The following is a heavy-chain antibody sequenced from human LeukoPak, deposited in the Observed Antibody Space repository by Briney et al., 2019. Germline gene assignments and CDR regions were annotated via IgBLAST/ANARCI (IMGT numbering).Heavy chain of an antibody. J-gene: IGHJ4*02. D-gene: IGHD2-2*01. Sequence: SETLSLTCAVYGGSFSGYYWSWIRQPPGKGLEWIGEINHSGSTNYNPSLKSRVTISVDTSKNQFSLTLSSVTAADTAVYYCARSWYCSSTSCYAIDYWGQGTLVTVSS. CDR3: ARSWYCSSTSCYAIDY. V-gene: IGHV4-34*01. CDR1: GGSFSGYY. CDR2: INHSGST.